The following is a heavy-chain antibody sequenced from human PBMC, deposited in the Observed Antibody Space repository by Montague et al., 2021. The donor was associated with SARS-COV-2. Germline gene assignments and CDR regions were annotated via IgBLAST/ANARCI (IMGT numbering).Heavy chain of an antibody. CDR2: IYYSGST. D-gene: IGHD3-10*01. J-gene: IGHJ6*02. V-gene: IGHV4-39*07. CDR3: ARDLAGYYGSGSYGGMDV. Sequence: SETLSLTCTVSGGSISSSSYYWGWIRQPPGKGLEWIGSIYYSGSTYYNPSLKSRVTVSVDTSKNQFSLKLSSVTAADTAMYYCARDLAGYYGSGSYGGMDVWGQGTTVTVSS. CDR1: GGSISSSSYY.